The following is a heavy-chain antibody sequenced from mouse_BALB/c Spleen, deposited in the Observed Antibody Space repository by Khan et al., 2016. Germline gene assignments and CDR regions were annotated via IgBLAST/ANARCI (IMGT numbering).Heavy chain of an antibody. CDR2: IGYSGIT. D-gene: IGHD1-1*01. CDR3: ALRRYY. J-gene: IGHJ2*01. CDR1: GYSITSDYA. Sequence: EVQLQESGPGLVKPSQSLSLTCTVTGYSITSDYAWNWIRQFPGNSLEWMGYIGYSGITSYNPSLKSRISITRDTSKNQFFLQLNSVPTEDTGTYYCALRRYYWGQGTTLTVSS. V-gene: IGHV3-2*02.